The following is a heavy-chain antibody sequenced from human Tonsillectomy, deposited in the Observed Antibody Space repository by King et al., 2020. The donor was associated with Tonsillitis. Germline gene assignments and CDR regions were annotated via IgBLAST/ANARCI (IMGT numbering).Heavy chain of an antibody. J-gene: IGHJ4*02. V-gene: IGHV3-11*01. D-gene: IGHD2-21*02. CDR2: ISSSGSTI. CDR3: ARDRAYCGGDCYSAGVVDY. Sequence: QLVQSGGGLVKPGRSLRLSCAASGFTFGDYYMSWIRQAPGKGLEWGSYISSSGSTIYYADSVKGRFTISRDNAKNSLYLQMNSLRAEDTAVYYCARDRAYCGGDCYSAGVVDYWGQGTLVTVSS. CDR1: GFTFGDYY.